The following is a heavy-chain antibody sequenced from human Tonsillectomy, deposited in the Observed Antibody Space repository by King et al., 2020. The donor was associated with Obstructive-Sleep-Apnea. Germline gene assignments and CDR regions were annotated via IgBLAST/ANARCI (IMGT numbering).Heavy chain of an antibody. CDR1: GGSISSGGYY. V-gene: IGHV4-31*03. CDR3: ARDSGGDDIDY. J-gene: IGHJ4*02. D-gene: IGHD2-15*01. CDR2: IYYSGGT. Sequence: QLQESGPGLVKPSQTLSLTCTVSGGSISSGGYYWSWIRHHPGKGLEWFGYIYYSGGTYYNPSLKSRVTISVDTSKNQFSLKLSSVTAADTAVYYCARDSGGDDIDYWGQGTLVTVSP.